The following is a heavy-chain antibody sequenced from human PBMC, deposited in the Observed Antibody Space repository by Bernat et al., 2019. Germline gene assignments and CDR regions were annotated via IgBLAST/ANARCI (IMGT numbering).Heavy chain of an antibody. CDR2: INPNSGGT. CDR1: GYTFTGYY. J-gene: IGHJ4*02. CDR3: ARGLGAPYYYDSSGYYYPFGY. V-gene: IGHV1-2*04. Sequence: QVQLVQSGAEVKKPGASVKVSCKASGYTFTGYYMHWVRQAPGQGLEWMGWINPNSGGTNYAQKFKGWVTMTRERSNSKAYMELSRLRSDDTAVYYCARGLGAPYYYDSSGYYYPFGYWGQGTLVTVSS. D-gene: IGHD3-22*01.